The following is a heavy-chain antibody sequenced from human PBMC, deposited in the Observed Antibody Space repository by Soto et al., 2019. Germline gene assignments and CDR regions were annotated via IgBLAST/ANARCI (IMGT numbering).Heavy chain of an antibody. CDR1: GGTFGSYA. D-gene: IGHD2-2*01. V-gene: IGHV1-69*13. CDR3: AILLTNIVVVPASGKNYGMDV. CDR2: IIPITGTA. J-gene: IGHJ6*02. Sequence: SVKVSCKASGGTFGSYAISWVRQAPGQGPEWMGGIIPITGTANYAQKFQGRVTITADESTSAASMQLSSLRSEDTAVYYCAILLTNIVVVPASGKNYGMDVWGQGTTVTVSS.